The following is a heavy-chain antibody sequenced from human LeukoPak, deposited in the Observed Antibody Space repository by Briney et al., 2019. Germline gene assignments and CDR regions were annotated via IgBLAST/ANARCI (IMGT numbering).Heavy chain of an antibody. CDR1: GFTFSSYA. J-gene: IGHJ3*02. V-gene: IGHV3-30*01. Sequence: TGGSLRLSCAASGFTFSSYAMHWVRQAPGKGLEWVAVISYDGSNKYYADSVKGRFTISRDNSKNTLYLQMNSLRAEDTAVYYCARDGYYYDSSGYYAPYDAFDIWGQGTMVTVSS. D-gene: IGHD3-22*01. CDR3: ARDGYYYDSSGYYAPYDAFDI. CDR2: ISYDGSNK.